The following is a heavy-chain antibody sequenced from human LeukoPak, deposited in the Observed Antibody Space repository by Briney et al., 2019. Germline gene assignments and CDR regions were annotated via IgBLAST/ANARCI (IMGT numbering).Heavy chain of an antibody. CDR1: GFPLNRYR. CDR3: ARDSPDYYDSSGNYGGDAFDI. V-gene: IGHV3-21*01. D-gene: IGHD3-22*01. Sequence: PGGSQRLSCGACGFPLNRYRMQWVRQAPGKGLEWFSSISRSSSYIYYADSVKARFTISRTNAKNSLYLQTNSLRAEETAVYYCARDSPDYYDSSGNYGGDAFDIWGQGTMVTVSS. J-gene: IGHJ3*02. CDR2: ISRSSSYI.